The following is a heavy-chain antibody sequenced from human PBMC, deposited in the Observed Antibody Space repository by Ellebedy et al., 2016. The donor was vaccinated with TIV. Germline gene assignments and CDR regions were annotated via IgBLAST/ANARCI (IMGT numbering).Heavy chain of an antibody. CDR3: AGDRHYYDSSTAFDI. V-gene: IGHV1-69*13. D-gene: IGHD3-22*01. CDR2: IIPIFGTA. CDR1: GGTFSSYA. Sequence: AASVKVSCKASGGTFSSYAISWVRQAPGQGLEWMGGIIPIFGTANYAQKFQGRVTITADESTSTAYMELISLRSEDTAVYYWAGDRHYYDSSTAFDIWGQGTMVTVSS. J-gene: IGHJ3*02.